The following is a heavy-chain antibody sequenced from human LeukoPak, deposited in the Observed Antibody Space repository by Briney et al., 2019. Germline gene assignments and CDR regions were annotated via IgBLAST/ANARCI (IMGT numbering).Heavy chain of an antibody. CDR2: IIPIFGTA. Sequence: ASVKVSCKASGGTFSSYAISWVRQAPGQGLEWMGGIIPIFGTANYAQKFQGRVTITADESTSTAYMELSSLRSEDTAVYCCARDRTPLSYCSGSSCPSNYYYYGMDVWGQGTTVTVSS. CDR1: GGTFSSYA. D-gene: IGHD2-15*01. J-gene: IGHJ6*02. V-gene: IGHV1-69*13. CDR3: ARDRTPLSYCSGSSCPSNYYYYGMDV.